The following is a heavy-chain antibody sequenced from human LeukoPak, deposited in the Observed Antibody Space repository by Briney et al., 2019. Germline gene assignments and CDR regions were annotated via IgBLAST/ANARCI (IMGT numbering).Heavy chain of an antibody. D-gene: IGHD6-19*01. CDR3: ARDWVGSGWYYFDY. CDR2: IYHSGST. Sequence: SETLSLTRAVSGGSISSSNWWSWVRQPPGKGLEWIGEIYHSGSTNYNPSLKSRVTISVDKSKNQFSLKLSSVTAADTAVYYCARDWVGSGWYYFDYWGQGTLVTVSS. V-gene: IGHV4-4*02. J-gene: IGHJ4*02. CDR1: GGSISSSNW.